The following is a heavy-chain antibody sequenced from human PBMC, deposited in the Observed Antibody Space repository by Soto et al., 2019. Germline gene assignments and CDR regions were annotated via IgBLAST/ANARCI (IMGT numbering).Heavy chain of an antibody. J-gene: IGHJ6*02. V-gene: IGHV3-9*01. D-gene: IGHD2-15*01. CDR2: ISWNSGSI. CDR1: GFTFDDYA. CDR3: ARVGKDIIETLYHDYYGLDV. Sequence: SLRLSCAASGFTFDDYAMHWFRQAPVNGLEWVSFISWNSGSIGYADSVKGRFTISRDNAKSSLFLQMNSLRDEDTAVYYCARVGKDIIETLYHDYYGLDVWGQGTTVTVSS.